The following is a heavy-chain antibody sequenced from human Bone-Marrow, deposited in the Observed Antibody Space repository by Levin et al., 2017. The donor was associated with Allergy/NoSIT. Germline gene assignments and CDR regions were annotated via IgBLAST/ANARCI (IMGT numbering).Heavy chain of an antibody. D-gene: IGHD1-20*01. CDR2: ISVTSSTI. CDR3: ASHLLTGTTADGFGV. Sequence: GGSLRLSCAASGFPFRDYYMSWIRQAPGKGLEWISYISVTSSTIYYADSVEGRFTISRNDARDSLYLQMNNLRPEDTAVYYCASHLLTGTTADGFGVWGQGTLVTVSS. V-gene: IGHV3-11*01. CDR1: GFPFRDYY. J-gene: IGHJ3*01.